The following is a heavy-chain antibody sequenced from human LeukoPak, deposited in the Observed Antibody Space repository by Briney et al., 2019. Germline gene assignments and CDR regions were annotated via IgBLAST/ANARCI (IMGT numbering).Heavy chain of an antibody. J-gene: IGHJ4*02. CDR2: ISAYNGNT. D-gene: IGHD5-12*01. CDR3: ATLRGVATVGNYFDY. CDR1: DYTFTSYG. Sequence: ASVKVSCKAYDYTFTSYGISWVRQVPGQGLEWMGRISAYNGNTNYAQKFQGRVTMTEDTSTDTAYMELSSLRSEDTAVYYCATLRGVATVGNYFDYWGQGTLVTVSS. V-gene: IGHV1-18*01.